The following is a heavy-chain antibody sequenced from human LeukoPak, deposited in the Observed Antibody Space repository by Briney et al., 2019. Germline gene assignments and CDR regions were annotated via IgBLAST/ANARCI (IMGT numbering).Heavy chain of an antibody. CDR1: GGSISSYY. J-gene: IGHJ6*02. CDR3: AREPGSTVTLGMDV. V-gene: IGHV4-4*07. D-gene: IGHD4-17*01. Sequence: SETLSLTCTVSGGSISSYYWRWVRQPAGKGLEWIGRIYTSGSNNYYPSLKSRFTMSVDTSKNQFSLKLSSVTAADTAVYHCAREPGSTVTLGMDVWGQGTTVTVSS. CDR2: IYTSGSN.